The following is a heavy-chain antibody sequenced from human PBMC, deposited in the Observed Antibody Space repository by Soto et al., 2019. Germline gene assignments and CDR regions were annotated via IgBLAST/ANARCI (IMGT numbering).Heavy chain of an antibody. J-gene: IGHJ4*02. CDR3: AKVPITMIVVAMTYFDY. CDR2: ISGSGGST. Sequence: PGGSLRLSCAASGFTFSSYAMSWVRQAPGKGLERVSAISGSGGSTYYADSVKGRFTISRDNSKNTLYLQMNSLRAEDTAVYYCAKVPITMIVVAMTYFDYWGQGTLVTVSS. CDR1: GFTFSSYA. D-gene: IGHD3-22*01. V-gene: IGHV3-23*01.